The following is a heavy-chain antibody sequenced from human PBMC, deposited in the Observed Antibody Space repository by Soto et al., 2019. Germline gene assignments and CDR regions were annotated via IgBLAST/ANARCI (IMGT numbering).Heavy chain of an antibody. Sequence: ASVKVSCKASGYTFTGYYMHWVRQAPGQGLEWMGWINPSSGDTNYAQKFQGRVTMTRDTSISTAYMELSSLRSDDTAVYYCARDGPTVTLSFDYWGPGTLVTVSS. D-gene: IGHD4-17*01. V-gene: IGHV1-2*02. J-gene: IGHJ4*02. CDR1: GYTFTGYY. CDR3: ARDGPTVTLSFDY. CDR2: INPSSGDT.